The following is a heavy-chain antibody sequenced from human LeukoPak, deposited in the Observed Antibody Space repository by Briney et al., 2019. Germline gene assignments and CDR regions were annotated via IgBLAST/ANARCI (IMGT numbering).Heavy chain of an antibody. D-gene: IGHD1-26*01. CDR3: ARDPYNGSYGDDYYYYMDV. CDR2: ISGSSSYI. Sequence: GESLRLSCAASGFTFSSYSMNWVRQAPGKGLEWVSSISGSSSYIYYADSVTGRFTISRDNAKNSLSLQMNSLRAEDTAVYYCARDPYNGSYGDDYYYYMDVWGKGTTVTISS. J-gene: IGHJ6*03. V-gene: IGHV3-21*01. CDR1: GFTFSSYS.